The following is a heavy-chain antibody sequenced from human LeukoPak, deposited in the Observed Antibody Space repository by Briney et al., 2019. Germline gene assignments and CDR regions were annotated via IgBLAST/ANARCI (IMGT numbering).Heavy chain of an antibody. CDR3: AREGVGDTRPDDYYYYYMDV. D-gene: IGHD1-26*01. J-gene: IGHJ6*03. CDR2: IKQDGSEK. Sequence: GGSLRLSCAASGFTFSSYWMSWVRQAPGKGLEGVANIKQDGSEKYYVDSVKGRFTISRDNAKNSLYLQMNSLRAEDTAVYYCAREGVGDTRPDDYYYYYMDVWGKGTTVTVSS. CDR1: GFTFSSYW. V-gene: IGHV3-7*01.